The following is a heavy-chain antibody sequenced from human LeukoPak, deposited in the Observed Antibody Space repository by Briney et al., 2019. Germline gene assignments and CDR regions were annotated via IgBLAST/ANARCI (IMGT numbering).Heavy chain of an antibody. D-gene: IGHD3-10*01. CDR3: ARIMGGYYGSGSYYPPPFFDY. CDR2: ISSTSSYI. V-gene: IGHV3-21*01. J-gene: IGHJ4*02. CDR1: GFAFSSYS. Sequence: GGSLRLSCAASGFAFSSYSMNWVRQAPGKGLEWVSSISSTSSYIYYADSVKGRFTISRDNAKNSLYLQMNSLRAEDTAVYYCARIMGGYYGSGSYYPPPFFDYWAREPWSPSPQ.